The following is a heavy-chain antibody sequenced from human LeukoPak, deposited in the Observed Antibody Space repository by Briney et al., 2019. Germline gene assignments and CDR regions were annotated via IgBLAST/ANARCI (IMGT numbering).Heavy chain of an antibody. CDR1: GGSISSYY. CDR2: IYYSGST. D-gene: IGHD3-22*01. J-gene: IGHJ4*02. Sequence: SETLSLTCTVSGGSISSYYWRWIRQPPGKGLEWIGYIYYSGSTNYNPSLKSRVTISVDTSKNQFSLKLSSVTAADTAVYYCARDIAEYYDRGFDYWGQGTLVTVSS. CDR3: ARDIAEYYDRGFDY. V-gene: IGHV4-59*01.